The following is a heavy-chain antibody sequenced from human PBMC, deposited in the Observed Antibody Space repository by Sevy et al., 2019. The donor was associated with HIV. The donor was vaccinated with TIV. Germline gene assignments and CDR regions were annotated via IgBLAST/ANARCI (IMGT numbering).Heavy chain of an antibody. Sequence: SETLSLTCAVYGGSFSNDDWSWIRQPPGKGLEWIGEINHSGRTNYNPSLKSRVTISVDTSKKEFSLRLSSVTAADTAVYYCARSPPVVVVPGAPSWFDPWGQGTLVTVSS. D-gene: IGHD2-2*01. CDR1: GGSFSNDD. CDR3: ARSPPVVVVPGAPSWFDP. J-gene: IGHJ5*02. CDR2: INHSGRT. V-gene: IGHV4-34*01.